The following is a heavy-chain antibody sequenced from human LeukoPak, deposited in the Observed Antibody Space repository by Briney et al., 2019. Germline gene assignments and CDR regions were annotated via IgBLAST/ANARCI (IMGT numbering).Heavy chain of an antibody. Sequence: SETLSLTCAVYGGSFSGYYWSWIRQPPGKGLEWIGEINHSGSTNYNPSLKSRVTISVDTSKNQFSLKLSSVTAADTAVYYCARVYDFWSGYYFDYWGQGTLVTVSS. CDR1: GGSFSGYY. D-gene: IGHD3-3*01. CDR3: ARVYDFWSGYYFDY. J-gene: IGHJ4*02. CDR2: INHSGST. V-gene: IGHV4-34*01.